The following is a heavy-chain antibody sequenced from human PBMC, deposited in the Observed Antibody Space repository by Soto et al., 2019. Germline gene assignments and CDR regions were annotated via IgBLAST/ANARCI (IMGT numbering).Heavy chain of an antibody. J-gene: IGHJ4*02. CDR2: ISAYNGNT. Sequence: GASVKVSCKASGYTFTTYGISWVRQAPGQGLEWMGWISAYNGNTNYAQKLQGRVTMTTETSTSTAYMELRSLRSDDTALYYCARYSGYDSFDYWGQGTLVTVSS. V-gene: IGHV1-18*01. CDR1: GYTFTTYG. D-gene: IGHD5-12*01. CDR3: ARYSGYDSFDY.